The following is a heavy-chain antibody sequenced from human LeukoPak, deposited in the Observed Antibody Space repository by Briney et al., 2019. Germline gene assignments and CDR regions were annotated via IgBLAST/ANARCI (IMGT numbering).Heavy chain of an antibody. J-gene: IGHJ4*02. CDR1: GGSISSSSYY. CDR2: IYYSGST. V-gene: IGHV4-39*01. CDR3: ARQVQCSGGSCYYFDY. Sequence: SETLSLTCTVSGGSISSSSYYRGWIRQPPGTGLEWIGSIYYSGSTYYNPSLKSRVTISVDTSKNQFSLKLSSVTAADTAVYYCARQVQCSGGSCYYFDYWGQGTLVTVSS. D-gene: IGHD2-15*01.